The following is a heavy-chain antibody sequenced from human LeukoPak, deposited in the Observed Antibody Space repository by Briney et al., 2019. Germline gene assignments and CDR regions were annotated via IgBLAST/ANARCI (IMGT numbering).Heavy chain of an antibody. CDR2: ISWNSGSI. D-gene: IGHD3-22*01. CDR1: GFPFDDYA. Sequence: GGSLRLSCAASGFPFDDYAMHWVGHAPGKGPEWVSGISWNSGSIGYADSVKGRFTISRDNAKNSLYLQMNSLRAEDTAVYYCATYSSLNRREFQYWGQGTLLTVSS. J-gene: IGHJ1*01. V-gene: IGHV3-9*01. CDR3: ATYSSLNRREFQY.